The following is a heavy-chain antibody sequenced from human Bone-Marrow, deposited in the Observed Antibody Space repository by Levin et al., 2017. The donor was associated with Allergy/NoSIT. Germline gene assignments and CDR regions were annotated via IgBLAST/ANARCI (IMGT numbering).Heavy chain of an antibody. Sequence: GESLKISCKASGYTFTGNYMHWVRQAPGQGPEWMGWMNPNSGGTNYAQRFQGRVTMTRDTSITTAYMELRSLRSDDTAVYFCARGAPGDSSGWYTNWGQGTLVTVSS. CDR1: GYTFTGNY. CDR3: ARGAPGDSSGWYTN. J-gene: IGHJ4*02. CDR2: MNPNSGGT. D-gene: IGHD6-19*01. V-gene: IGHV1-2*02.